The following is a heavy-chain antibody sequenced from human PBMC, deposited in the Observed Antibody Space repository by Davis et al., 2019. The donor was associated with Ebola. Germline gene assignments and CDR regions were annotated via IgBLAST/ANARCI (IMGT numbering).Heavy chain of an antibody. CDR3: ARDDSGFDY. CDR1: GGSISSYY. V-gene: IGHV4-59*01. CDR2: IYYGGGT. Sequence: PSETLSLTCTVSGGSISSYYWSWIRQPPGKGLEWIGYIYYGGGTNYNPSLKSRVTISIDTSKNQFSLKLSSVTAADAAVYYCARDDSGFDYWGQGTLVTVSS. J-gene: IGHJ4*02. D-gene: IGHD6-19*01.